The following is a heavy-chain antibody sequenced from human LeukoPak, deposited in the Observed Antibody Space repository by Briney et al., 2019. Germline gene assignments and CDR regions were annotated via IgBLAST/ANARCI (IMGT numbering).Heavy chain of an antibody. CDR1: GGSISSSSYY. Sequence: SETLSLTCTVSGGSISSSSYYWGWIRQPPGKGLEWIGSIYYSGSTNYNPSLKSRVTMSVDTSKNQFSLKLSSVTAADTAVYYCARTPTYYYMDVWGKGTTVTVSS. V-gene: IGHV4-39*07. CDR3: ARTPTYYYMDV. CDR2: IYYSGST. J-gene: IGHJ6*03.